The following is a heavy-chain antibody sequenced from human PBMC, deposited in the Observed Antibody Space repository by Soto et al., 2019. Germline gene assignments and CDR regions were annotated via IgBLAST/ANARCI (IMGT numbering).Heavy chain of an antibody. CDR2: VYHSGST. CDR3: ARTSASGTRCYY. J-gene: IGHJ4*02. Sequence: QVQLQESGPGLVKPSGTLSLTCAVSGGSISTSNWWSWVRPPPGKGLVWIGEVYHSGSTNYNPSFKSRVAMSLDKSKNQFSLKLNSVTAADTALYYCARTSASGTRCYYWGQGRLVTVSS. D-gene: IGHD1-1*01. V-gene: IGHV4-4*02. CDR1: GGSISTSNW.